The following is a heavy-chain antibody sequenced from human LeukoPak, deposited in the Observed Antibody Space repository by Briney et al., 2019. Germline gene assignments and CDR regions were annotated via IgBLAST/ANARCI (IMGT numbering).Heavy chain of an antibody. D-gene: IGHD2-8*01. CDR2: IYYSGST. V-gene: IGHV4-30-4*01. Sequence: SQTLSLTCTVSGGSMNSGDYYWSWIRQPPGKGLEWIAYIYYSGSTYYNPSLKSRVTISVDTSKNQFSLKLSSVTAADTAVYYCAREGAPIVLMVYDVVGWFDPWGQGTLVTVSS. CDR3: AREGAPIVLMVYDVVGWFDP. J-gene: IGHJ5*02. CDR1: GGSMNSGDYY.